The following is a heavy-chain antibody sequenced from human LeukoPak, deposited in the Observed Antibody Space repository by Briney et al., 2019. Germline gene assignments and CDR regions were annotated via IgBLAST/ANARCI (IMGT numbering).Heavy chain of an antibody. V-gene: IGHV1-2*02. Sequence: ASVKVSCKASGYTFTRHYMHWMRRAPGQGLGWMGWISPSGGTNHAQKFQGRVTMTRHTSISTAYMEVSGLTSDDTAVYYCASVTYSDYDDFDSWGQGTLVTVSS. J-gene: IGHJ4*02. CDR3: ASVTYSDYDDFDS. D-gene: IGHD3-22*01. CDR2: ISPSGGT. CDR1: GYTFTRHY.